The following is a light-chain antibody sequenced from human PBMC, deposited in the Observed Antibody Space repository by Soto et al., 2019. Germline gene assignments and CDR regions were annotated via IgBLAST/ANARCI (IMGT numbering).Light chain of an antibody. CDR2: KAS. Sequence: DIQMTQSPSTLSASVGDRVTITCRASQSISSWLAWYQQKPGKAPKLLIYKASSLESGVPSRFSGSGSGTEFHLTISSRQPDDFATYYCQQYNSYSGIFGQGTKLEIK. V-gene: IGKV1-5*03. J-gene: IGKJ2*01. CDR3: QQYNSYSGI. CDR1: QSISSW.